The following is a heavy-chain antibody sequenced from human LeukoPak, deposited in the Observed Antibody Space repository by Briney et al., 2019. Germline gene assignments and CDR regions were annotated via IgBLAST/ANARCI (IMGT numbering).Heavy chain of an antibody. CDR3: ARGFLQLTPYYFDY. V-gene: IGHV3-66*01. Sequence: GGSLRLSCAASGFDVSINYMNWIRQSPEKGLEWVSIIHNDGSTYYADSVKGRFTVSRDNSKNTVSLQMDSLRVGDTGIYYCARGFLQLTPYYFDYWGQGALVTVSS. J-gene: IGHJ4*02. CDR1: GFDVSINY. D-gene: IGHD1-1*01. CDR2: IHNDGST.